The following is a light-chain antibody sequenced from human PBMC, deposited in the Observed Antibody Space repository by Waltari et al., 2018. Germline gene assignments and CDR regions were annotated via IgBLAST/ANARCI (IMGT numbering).Light chain of an antibody. Sequence: QSGLTQPASVSGSPGQSIPISCTGTSSAVGGYNYFSWYQQHPDKAPKLIISDVTSRPSGVSDRFSGSKSGNTASLTISGLQAEDEADYYCASFTSSSTVVFGGGTKLTVL. CDR3: ASFTSSSTVV. V-gene: IGLV2-14*03. CDR2: DVT. J-gene: IGLJ2*01. CDR1: SSAVGGYNY.